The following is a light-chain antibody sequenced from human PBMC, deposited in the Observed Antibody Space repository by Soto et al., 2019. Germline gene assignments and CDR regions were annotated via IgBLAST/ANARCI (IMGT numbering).Light chain of an antibody. V-gene: IGLV2-14*01. CDR2: DVS. J-gene: IGLJ1*01. CDR1: SSDVGSYNY. Sequence: VLTQPASVSGSPGQSITISCTGTSSDVGSYNYVSWYQQDPGKAPKLIFYDVSNRPSGVSDRFSVSKSGNTASLTISNLQAEDEAAYYCSPYTNSGTYVFGTGTKVT. CDR3: SPYTNSGTYV.